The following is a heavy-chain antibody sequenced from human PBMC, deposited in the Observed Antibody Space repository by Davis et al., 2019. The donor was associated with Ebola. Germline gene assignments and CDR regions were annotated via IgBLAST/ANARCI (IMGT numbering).Heavy chain of an antibody. CDR2: IYYSGST. D-gene: IGHD3-22*01. J-gene: IGHJ4*02. Sequence: SETLSLTCTVSGGSISSYYWSWIRQPPGKGLEWIGSIYYSGSTYYNPSLKSRVTISVDTSKNQFSLKLSSVTAADTAVYYCARRTYYYDSSGYWFDYWGQGTLVTVSS. V-gene: IGHV4-59*05. CDR3: ARRTYYYDSSGYWFDY. CDR1: GGSISSYY.